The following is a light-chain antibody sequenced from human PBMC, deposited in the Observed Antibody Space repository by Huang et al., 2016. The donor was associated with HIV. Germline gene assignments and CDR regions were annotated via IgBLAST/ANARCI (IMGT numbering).Light chain of an antibody. J-gene: IGKJ1*01. CDR2: GAS. CDR1: QSVNSN. V-gene: IGKV3D-15*01. CDR3: HQYNHWPPWT. Sequence: EIVMTQSPTTLSVSPGEIATLSCRASQSVNSNLAWYQHKPGQAPSLLIFGASTRATGLPARFSSGGSATDFTLTISSLQSEDFAVYYCHQYNHWPPWTFGQGTKVEIK.